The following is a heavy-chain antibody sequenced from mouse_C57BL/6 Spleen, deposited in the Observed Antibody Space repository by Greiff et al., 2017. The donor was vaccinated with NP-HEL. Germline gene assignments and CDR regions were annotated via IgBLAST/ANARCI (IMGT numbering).Heavy chain of an antibody. CDR3: ARPTGTEAWFAY. CDR1: GFTFSDYG. J-gene: IGHJ3*01. V-gene: IGHV5-17*01. Sequence: EVQLVESGGGLVKPGGSLKLSCAASGFTFSDYGMHWVRQAPEKGLEWVAYISSGSSTIYYADTVKGRFTISRDNAKNTLFLQMIRLRSEDTAMYYCARPTGTEAWFAYWGQRTLVTVSA. CDR2: ISSGSSTI. D-gene: IGHD4-1*02.